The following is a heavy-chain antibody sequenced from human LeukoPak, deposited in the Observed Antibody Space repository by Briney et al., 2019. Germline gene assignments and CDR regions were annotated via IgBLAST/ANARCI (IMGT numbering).Heavy chain of an antibody. J-gene: IGHJ5*02. CDR2: INPNSGGT. D-gene: IGHD6-19*01. CDR3: AKGRVVAGSKSLTYHWFDP. V-gene: IGHV1-2*02. CDR1: GYTFTGYY. Sequence: ASVKVSCKASGYTFTGYYMHWVRQAPGQGLEWMGWINPNSGGTNYAQKFQGRVTMTRDTSISTAYMELSRLRSGDTAVYYCAKGRVVAGSKSLTYHWFDPWGQGTLVTVSS.